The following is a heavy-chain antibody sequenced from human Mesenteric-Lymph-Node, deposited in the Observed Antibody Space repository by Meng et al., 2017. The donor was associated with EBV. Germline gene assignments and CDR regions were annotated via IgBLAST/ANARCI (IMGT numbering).Heavy chain of an antibody. CDR1: GYIFSHYG. V-gene: IGHV1-18*01. D-gene: IGHD6-6*01. CDR3: ARTYSSTSHFDY. J-gene: IGHJ4*02. CDR2: IYTFNDDT. Sequence: QVQLAQSGAEVRRPGDSVKVSCKTSGYIFSHYGIDWVRQAPGQGLEWMGWIYTFNDDTIYAESFQDRVTLTTDTSTSTVYMELKSLRSNDTAVYYCARTYSSTSHFDYWGQGSLVTVSS.